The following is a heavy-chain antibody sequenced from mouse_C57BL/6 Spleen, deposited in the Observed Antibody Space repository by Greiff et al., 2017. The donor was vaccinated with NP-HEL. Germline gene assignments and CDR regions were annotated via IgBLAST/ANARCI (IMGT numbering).Heavy chain of an antibody. V-gene: IGHV1-52*01. CDR3: AREGYYGSSYERGFDY. Sequence: QVQLKQPGAELVRPGSSVKLSCKASGYTFTSYWMHWVKQRPIQGLEWIGNIDPSDSETHYNQKFKDKATLTVDKSSSTAYMQLSSLTSEDSAVYYCAREGYYGSSYERGFDYWGQGTTLTVSS. J-gene: IGHJ2*01. D-gene: IGHD1-1*01. CDR2: IDPSDSET. CDR1: GYTFTSYW.